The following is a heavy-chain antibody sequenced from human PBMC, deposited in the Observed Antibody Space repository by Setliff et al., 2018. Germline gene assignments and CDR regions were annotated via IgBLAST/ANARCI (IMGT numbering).Heavy chain of an antibody. Sequence: GGSLRLSCAASGFTFSYAWMSWVRQAPGTGLEWVGRIKSKTDGGTTDYAAPVKDRFTISRDDSKNTLYLQMNSPKTEDTAVYYCTTDNAGVNGDYADYYYYYGLDVWGQGTTVTVSS. CDR3: TTDNAGVNGDYADYYYYYGLDV. D-gene: IGHD4-17*01. CDR1: GFTFSYAW. CDR2: IKSKTDGGTT. V-gene: IGHV3-15*01. J-gene: IGHJ6*02.